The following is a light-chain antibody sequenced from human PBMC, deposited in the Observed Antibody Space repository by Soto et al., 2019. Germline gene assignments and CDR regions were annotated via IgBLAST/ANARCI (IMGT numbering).Light chain of an antibody. CDR2: EVT. J-gene: IGLJ3*02. Sequence: QSALTQPPSASGSPGQSVTISCTGTSSDVAVYNSVSWYQQHPGKAPKLIIYEVTKRPSGVPDRFSGSKSGNTASLTVSGLQAEDEADYYCSSSAGSHNFDVMFGGGTQLTVL. V-gene: IGLV2-8*01. CDR1: SSDVAVYNS. CDR3: SSSAGSHNFDVM.